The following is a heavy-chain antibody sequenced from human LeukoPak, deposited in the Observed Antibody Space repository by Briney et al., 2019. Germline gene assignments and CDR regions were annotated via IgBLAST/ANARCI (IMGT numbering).Heavy chain of an antibody. D-gene: IGHD3-3*01. CDR3: ARHTELRFLEWLFNDAFDI. CDR1: GGSFSGYY. CDR2: INHSGST. V-gene: IGHV4-34*01. J-gene: IGHJ3*02. Sequence: PSETLSLTCAVYGGSFSGYYWSWIRQPPGKGLEWIGEINHSGSTNYNPSLKSRVTISVDTSKNQFSLKLSSVTAADTAVYYCARHTELRFLEWLFNDAFDIWGQGTMVTVSS.